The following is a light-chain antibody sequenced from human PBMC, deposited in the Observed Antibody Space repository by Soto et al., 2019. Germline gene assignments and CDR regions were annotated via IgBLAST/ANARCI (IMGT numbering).Light chain of an antibody. V-gene: IGKV4-1*01. CDR1: QSVLYSSNNRNY. CDR2: WAS. J-gene: IGKJ2*01. Sequence: DIVMTQSPDSLAVSLGERATINCKSSQSVLYSSNNRNYLAWYQQKPGQPPKLLIYWASTRASRVPDRFSGSGSGTDFTLTISSLQAEDVAVYYCQQYSSTPLTFGQGTKLEIK. CDR3: QQYSSTPLT.